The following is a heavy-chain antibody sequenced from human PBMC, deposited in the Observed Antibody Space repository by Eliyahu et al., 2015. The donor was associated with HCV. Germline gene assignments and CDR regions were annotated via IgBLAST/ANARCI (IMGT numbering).Heavy chain of an antibody. D-gene: IGHD6-13*01. CDR2: INSDGSST. CDR1: GFXFSSYW. V-gene: IGHV3-74*01. CDR3: ARGYTSSWNPYFDY. J-gene: IGHJ4*02. Sequence: EVQLVESGGGLVQPGGSLRLSCAASGFXFSSYWMHWVRQAPGKGLVWVSRINSDGSSTNYTDSVKGRFTISRDNAKNTLYLQMNSLRAEDTAVYYCARGYTSSWNPYFDYWGQGTLVTVSS.